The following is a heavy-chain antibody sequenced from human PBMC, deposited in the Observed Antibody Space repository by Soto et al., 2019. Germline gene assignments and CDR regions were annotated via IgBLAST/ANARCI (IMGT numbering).Heavy chain of an antibody. J-gene: IGHJ4*01. D-gene: IGHD4-17*01. CDR3: GSHYGDSELAVDD. Sequence: PGGAPRLSCAASGFTFSSYWMSWVRQAPGKGLEWVANIKQDGSEKYYVDSVKGRFTISRDNAKNSLHLQMNSLRAEDTAAYYCGSHYGDSELAVDDRCQGTRVTVAS. V-gene: IGHV3-7*01. CDR2: IKQDGSEK. CDR1: GFTFSSYW.